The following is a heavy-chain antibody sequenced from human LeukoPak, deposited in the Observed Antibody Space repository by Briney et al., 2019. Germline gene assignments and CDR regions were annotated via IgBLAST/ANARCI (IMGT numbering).Heavy chain of an antibody. Sequence: GSLRLSCAASGFTFSSYAMSWVRQAPGKGLEWVSAISGSGGSTYYADSVKGRFTISRDNSKNTLYLQMNSLRAEDTAVYYCAKSSGYSSGWYGTFDYWGQGTLVTVSS. V-gene: IGHV3-23*01. J-gene: IGHJ4*02. CDR1: GFTFSSYA. CDR3: AKSSGYSSGWYGTFDY. D-gene: IGHD6-19*01. CDR2: ISGSGGST.